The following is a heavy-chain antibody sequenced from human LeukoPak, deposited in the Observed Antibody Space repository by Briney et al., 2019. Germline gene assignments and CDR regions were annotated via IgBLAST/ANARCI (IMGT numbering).Heavy chain of an antibody. CDR1: GFTFSSYS. Sequence: GGSLRLSCAASGFTFSSYSMNWVRQAPGKGLEWVSSISSSSSYIYYADSVKGRFTISRDNAKNSLYLQMNSLRAEDTAVYYCARVGDGYNMGGWFDPWGQGTLVTVSS. CDR3: ARVGDGYNMGGWFDP. J-gene: IGHJ5*02. CDR2: ISSSSSYI. D-gene: IGHD5-24*01. V-gene: IGHV3-21*01.